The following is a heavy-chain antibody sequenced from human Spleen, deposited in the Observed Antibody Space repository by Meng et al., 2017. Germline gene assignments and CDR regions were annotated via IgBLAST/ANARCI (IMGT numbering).Heavy chain of an antibody. CDR1: GGSFSDYN. CDR2: INHSGST. D-gene: IGHD4-11*01. Sequence: QVQLQQWGAGLLKPSGTLSLTCVVSGGSFSDYNWSWIRQPPGKGLECIGEINHSGSTNYNPSLESRATISVDTSQNNLSLKLSSVTAADSAVYYCARGPTTMAHDFDYWGQGTLVTVSS. J-gene: IGHJ4*02. CDR3: ARGPTTMAHDFDY. V-gene: IGHV4-34*01.